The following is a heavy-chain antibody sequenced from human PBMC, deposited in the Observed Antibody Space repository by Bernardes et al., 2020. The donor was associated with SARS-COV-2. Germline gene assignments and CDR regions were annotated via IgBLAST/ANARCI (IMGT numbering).Heavy chain of an antibody. CDR2: IYVSGST. V-gene: IGHV4-61*02. J-gene: IGHJ6*02. CDR1: GGSISRVSYY. Sequence: SETLSLTWTVAGGSISRVSYYWSWIRQPAGRGLEWSRRIYVSGSTNYNPSLKRRVTISVDTSKNQFSLKLSSVTAADTAVYYCARRRAGPTYYDILTGYYGNGMDVWGQGTTVTVSS. CDR3: ARRRAGPTYYDILTGYYGNGMDV. D-gene: IGHD3-9*01.